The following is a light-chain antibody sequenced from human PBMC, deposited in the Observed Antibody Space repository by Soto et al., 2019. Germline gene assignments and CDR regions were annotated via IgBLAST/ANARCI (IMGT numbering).Light chain of an antibody. CDR1: QNLGTLY. CDR3: QQYGSLSWT. CDR2: SAY. V-gene: IGKV3-20*01. Sequence: EIVWTQSPGTLSLSPGERGTLSCRASQNLGTLYLAWFQQKSGQAPRLLIYSAYRRATGIPDRFTGSGSGTDFTLTINRVEPEDFAVYYCQQYGSLSWTVGPVTKVDIK. J-gene: IGKJ1*01.